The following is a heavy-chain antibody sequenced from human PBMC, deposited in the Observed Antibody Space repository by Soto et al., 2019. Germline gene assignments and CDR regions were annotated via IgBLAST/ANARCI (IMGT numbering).Heavy chain of an antibody. D-gene: IGHD3-10*01. Sequence: QVQLQASGPGLVKPSQTLSLNCSVSGGSVNSEDYYWSWIRQHAGQGLEWIGYIFYSGTTYYNPSLKSRVTISIDTSKNQFSLEMSSVTAADTAVYYCARVRGHAFDIRGQGTMVTVSS. V-gene: IGHV4-31*03. CDR3: ARVRGHAFDI. J-gene: IGHJ3*02. CDR2: IFYSGTT. CDR1: GGSVNSEDYY.